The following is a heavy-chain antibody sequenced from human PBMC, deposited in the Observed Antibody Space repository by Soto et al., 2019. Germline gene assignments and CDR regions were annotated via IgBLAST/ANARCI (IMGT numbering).Heavy chain of an antibody. V-gene: IGHV4-34*01. D-gene: IGHD6-19*01. J-gene: IGHJ4*02. CDR3: GPRGSVADPRGY. Sequence: QVQLQQWGAGLLKPSETLSLTCAVSGGSFSDFYWTWIRQPAGKGLEWIGEINHSGSTNYNPSLKSRVAISVDTSKNQFSLNLTSVTAADTAVYYCGPRGSVADPRGYWGQGTLVTVSS. CDR1: GGSFSDFY. CDR2: INHSGST.